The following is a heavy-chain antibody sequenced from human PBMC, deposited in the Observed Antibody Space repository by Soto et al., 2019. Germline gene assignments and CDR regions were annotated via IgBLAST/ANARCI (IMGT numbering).Heavy chain of an antibody. CDR3: ARLVNWKAVFDS. Sequence: QVQLVQSGAEVKKPGASVKVSCKASGYTFTSYQMHWMRQAPRQGLEWMGLIYTSDGSATHAQKFQGRVNMTRDTSTSTVHMELSSLKSEDTAMYFCARLVNWKAVFDSWGQGTLVTVSS. J-gene: IGHJ5*01. CDR1: GYTFTSYQ. V-gene: IGHV1-46*01. CDR2: IYTSDGSA. D-gene: IGHD1-1*01.